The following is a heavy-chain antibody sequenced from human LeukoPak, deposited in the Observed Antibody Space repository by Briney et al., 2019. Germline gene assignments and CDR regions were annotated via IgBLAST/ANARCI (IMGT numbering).Heavy chain of an antibody. Sequence: SVKVSCTASGGTFSSDGVNWVRQAPGQGLEWMGRIIPIFGTTNYAQKFQGRVTISADKSTSSVYLELSSLRSEDTAFYYCARRDPYGDYVHWGQGTLVTVSS. CDR3: ARRDPYGDYVH. J-gene: IGHJ4*02. CDR1: GGTFSSDG. CDR2: IIPIFGTT. D-gene: IGHD4-17*01. V-gene: IGHV1-69*06.